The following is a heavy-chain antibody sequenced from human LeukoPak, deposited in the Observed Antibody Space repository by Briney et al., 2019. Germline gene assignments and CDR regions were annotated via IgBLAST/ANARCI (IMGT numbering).Heavy chain of an antibody. CDR2: ISGSGGST. J-gene: IGHJ5*02. D-gene: IGHD6-19*01. CDR3: AREGSLVWFDP. CDR1: GFTFSSYS. Sequence: GGSLRLSCAASGFTFSSYSMNWVRQAPGKGLEWVSGISGSGGSTYYADSVKGRFTISRDNSKKTLYLQMNSLRAEDTAVYYCAREGSLVWFDPWGQGTLVTVSS. V-gene: IGHV3-23*01.